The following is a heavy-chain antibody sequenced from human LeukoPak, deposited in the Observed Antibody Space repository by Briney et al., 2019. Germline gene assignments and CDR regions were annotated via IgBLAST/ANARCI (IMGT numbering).Heavy chain of an antibody. CDR2: IYYSGST. D-gene: IGHD3-3*01. CDR1: GGSISSSSYY. CDR3: ARQIRFLEWWHDY. V-gene: IGHV4-39*01. Sequence: KPSETLSLTCTVSGGSISSSSYYWGWIRQPPGKGLEWIGSIYYSGSTYYNPSLKSRVTISVDTSKNQFSLKLSSVTAADTAVYYCARQIRFLEWWHDYWGQGTLVTVSS. J-gene: IGHJ4*02.